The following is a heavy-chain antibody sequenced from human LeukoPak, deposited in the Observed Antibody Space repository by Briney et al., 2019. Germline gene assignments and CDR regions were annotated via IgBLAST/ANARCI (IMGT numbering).Heavy chain of an antibody. J-gene: IGHJ5*02. CDR3: ARALFAYRNEGVGFDP. CDR1: GFTFSSYT. D-gene: IGHD1-1*01. V-gene: IGHV3-21*01. Sequence: GGSLGLSCAASGFTFSSYTMTWVRQAPGKGLEWVSSISSSTNSINYADSVRGRFTISRDNAKKSLDLQMNSLRAEDTAVYYCARALFAYRNEGVGFDPWGQGTLVTVSS. CDR2: ISSSTNSI.